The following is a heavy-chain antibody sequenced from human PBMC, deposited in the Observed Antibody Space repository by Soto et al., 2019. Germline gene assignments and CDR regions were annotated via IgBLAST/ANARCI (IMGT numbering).Heavy chain of an antibody. V-gene: IGHV1-69*13. Sequence: SVKVSCKASGGTFSSYAISWVRQAPGQGLEWMGGIIPIFGTANYAQKFQGRVTITADESTSTAYMELSSLRSEDTAVYYCARPTIPSYDSSGYYPSYDYWGQGTLVTVSS. D-gene: IGHD3-22*01. CDR3: ARPTIPSYDSSGYYPSYDY. CDR1: GGTFSSYA. J-gene: IGHJ4*02. CDR2: IIPIFGTA.